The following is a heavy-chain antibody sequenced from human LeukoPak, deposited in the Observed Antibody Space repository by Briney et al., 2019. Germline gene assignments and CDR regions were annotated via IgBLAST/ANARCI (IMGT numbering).Heavy chain of an antibody. D-gene: IGHD3-10*01. V-gene: IGHV1-69*13. J-gene: IGHJ6*02. Sequence: ASVKVSCTASGGTFSSYAISWVRQAPGQGLEWMGGIIPIFGTANYAQKFQGRVTITADESTSTAYMELSSLRSEDTAVYYCARDGALWFGESYSDRYYYGMDVWGQGTTVTVSS. CDR1: GGTFSSYA. CDR2: IIPIFGTA. CDR3: ARDGALWFGESYSDRYYYGMDV.